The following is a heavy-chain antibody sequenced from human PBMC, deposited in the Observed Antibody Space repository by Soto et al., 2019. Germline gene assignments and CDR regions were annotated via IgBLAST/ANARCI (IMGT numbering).Heavy chain of an antibody. V-gene: IGHV5-51*01. J-gene: IGHJ4*02. Sequence: LGESLKISCQVSGYTFTIYWIGWVRQMPGKGLEWMGIIYPSDSDTRYSPSFQGQVTISADQSINTAYLQWDSLKASDTAIYYCARPASTVADHFELWGQGTPVTVSS. CDR3: ARPASTVADHFEL. CDR2: IYPSDSDT. D-gene: IGHD4-17*01. CDR1: GYTFTIYW.